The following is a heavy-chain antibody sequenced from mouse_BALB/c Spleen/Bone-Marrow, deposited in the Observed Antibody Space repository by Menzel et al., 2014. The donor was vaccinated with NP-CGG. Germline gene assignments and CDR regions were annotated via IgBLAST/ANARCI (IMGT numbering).Heavy chain of an antibody. J-gene: IGHJ3*01. D-gene: IGHD2-4*01. CDR3: ASLDDYIY. V-gene: IGHV14-3*02. Sequence: EVKLMESGAELVKPGASVKLSCTASGFNIKDTYMHWAKQRPEQGLEWIGRIDPANGNTKYDPKFQGKATITADTSSNTAYLQLSSLTSEDTAVYYCASLDDYIYWGQGTLVTGSA. CDR1: GFNIKDTY. CDR2: IDPANGNT.